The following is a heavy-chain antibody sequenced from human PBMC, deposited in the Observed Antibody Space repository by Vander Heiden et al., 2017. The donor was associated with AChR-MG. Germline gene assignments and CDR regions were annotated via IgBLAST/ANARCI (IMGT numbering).Heavy chain of an antibody. D-gene: IGHD3-22*01. J-gene: IGHJ5*02. CDR3: ARDPDSSGYYSHFDP. V-gene: IGHV4-59*01. Sequence: QVQLQESGPGLVKPSETLSLTCTVSGGSISTDFWNWIRQPPGKGLEWIGYIHYSGSTNYNPSLKSRVTISLDTSKNQVSLRLTSVTAADTAVYYCARDPDSSGYYSHFDPWGQGTLVTVSS. CDR1: GGSISTDF. CDR2: IHYSGST.